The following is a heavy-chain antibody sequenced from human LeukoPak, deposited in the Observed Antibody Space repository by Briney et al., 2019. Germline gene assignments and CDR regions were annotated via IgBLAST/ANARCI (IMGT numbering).Heavy chain of an antibody. D-gene: IGHD3-22*01. CDR1: GGSISSSNW. V-gene: IGHV4-4*02. Sequence: PSETLSLTCAVSGGSISSSNWWSWVRQPPGKGLEWIGEIYHSGSTNHNPSLKSRVTISVDTSKNQFSLKLSSVTAADTAVYYCARHGGRTYYYDSSGYGPDYWGQGTLVTVSS. J-gene: IGHJ4*02. CDR2: IYHSGST. CDR3: ARHGGRTYYYDSSGYGPDY.